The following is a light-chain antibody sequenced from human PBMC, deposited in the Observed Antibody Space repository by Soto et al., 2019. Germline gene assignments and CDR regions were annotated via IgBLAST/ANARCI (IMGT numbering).Light chain of an antibody. J-gene: IGKJ1*01. Sequence: DAVMTPSPLALPVTLVQPASISCRSSQSPVYSNGNSCLSWFHKMAGQSPSRLIYKVSNRESGVPDRFSGSGSGTEFTLRISTVEVEDVGVYYCMQGTHWPTFGQGTKV. CDR1: QSPVYSNGNSC. V-gene: IGKV2-30*01. CDR3: MQGTHWPT. CDR2: KVS.